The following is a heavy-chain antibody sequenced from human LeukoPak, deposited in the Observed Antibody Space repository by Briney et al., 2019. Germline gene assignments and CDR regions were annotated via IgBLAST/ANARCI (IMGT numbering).Heavy chain of an antibody. V-gene: IGHV6-1*01. D-gene: IGHD4-17*01. Sequence: SQTLSLTCAISGDSVSSNSAAWNWIRQSPSRGLEWLGRTYYRSKWYNDYAVSVKSRITINPDTSKNQFSLQLNSVTPEDTAVYYCAREAQTYGDYSRGMVYYYYMDVWGKGTTVTVSS. CDR2: TYYRSKWYN. CDR3: AREAQTYGDYSRGMVYYYYMDV. CDR1: GDSVSSNSAA. J-gene: IGHJ6*03.